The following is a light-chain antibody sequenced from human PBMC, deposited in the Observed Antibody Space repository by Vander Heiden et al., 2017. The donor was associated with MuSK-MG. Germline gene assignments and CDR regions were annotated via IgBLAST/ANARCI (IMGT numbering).Light chain of an antibody. CDR2: SNN. CDR3: ASWDDSVNV. CDR1: SSNIGSNS. J-gene: IGLJ1*01. Sequence: QSVLTQPPSVSETPGQRVTISCSGSSSNIGSNSVNWYQQLPGTAPKLLIYSNNQRPSGVPDRFSGSKSGTSASLAISGLQSEGEADYYCASWDDSVNVFGTGTKVTVL. V-gene: IGLV1-44*01.